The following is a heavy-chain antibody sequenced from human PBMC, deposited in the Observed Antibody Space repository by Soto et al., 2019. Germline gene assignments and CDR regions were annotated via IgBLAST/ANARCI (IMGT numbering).Heavy chain of an antibody. CDR1: GGSISTYY. V-gene: IGHV4-59*01. D-gene: IGHD7-27*01. CDR3: ARANWFFDY. CDR2: IYYTGSA. J-gene: IGHJ4*02. Sequence: SETLSLTCTVSGGSISTYYWSWIRQPPGKGLEWIGYIYYTGSANYNPSLKSRVIMSVDTSKSQFSLKLSSLTAADTAIYYCARANWFFDYWGQGTLVTVSS.